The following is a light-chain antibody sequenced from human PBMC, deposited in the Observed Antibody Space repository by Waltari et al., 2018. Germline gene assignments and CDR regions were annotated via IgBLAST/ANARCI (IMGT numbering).Light chain of an antibody. J-gene: IGLJ3*02. Sequence: QSALTQPRSVSGSPGQSVTISCTGTSSDVGSYNYVSWYQQYPGQAPQLLLYEVTTRPSGFPARFSGSKSAHPASLTISWLQAADGADYYCCSYAGSLTWVFGGGTKLTVL. CDR1: SSDVGSYNY. CDR3: CSYAGSLTWV. CDR2: EVT. V-gene: IGLV2-11*01.